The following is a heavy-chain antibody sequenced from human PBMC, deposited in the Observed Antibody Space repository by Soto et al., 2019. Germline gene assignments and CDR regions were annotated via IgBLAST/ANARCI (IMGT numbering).Heavy chain of an antibody. CDR2: IKTDGSVT. CDR3: ARDLGGSHDY. J-gene: IGHJ4*02. Sequence: GGSLRLSCAASGFTFSTYWMHWVRQAPGKGLVWVSRIKTDGSVTTYANSVKGRFTISRDNAKNTLYLQMNTLRAEDTAVYYCARDLGGSHDYWGRGTLVTVSS. V-gene: IGHV3-74*01. CDR1: GFTFSTYW. D-gene: IGHD3-16*01.